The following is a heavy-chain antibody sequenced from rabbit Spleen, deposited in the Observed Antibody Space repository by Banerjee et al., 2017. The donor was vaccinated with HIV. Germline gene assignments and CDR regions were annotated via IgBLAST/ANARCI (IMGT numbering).Heavy chain of an antibody. V-gene: IGHV1S45*01. Sequence: QEQLEESGGGLVKPEGSLTLTCKASGFSFSDRAVMCWVRQAPGKGLEWIACINTATGTADDASWARGRFTISKTSSTSATLKMNRPTAADTATYFCARDMAGAIGWNFDLWGPGTLVTVS. D-gene: IGHD4-1*01. CDR1: GFSFSDRAV. CDR2: INTATGTA. CDR3: ARDMAGAIGWNFDL. J-gene: IGHJ4*01.